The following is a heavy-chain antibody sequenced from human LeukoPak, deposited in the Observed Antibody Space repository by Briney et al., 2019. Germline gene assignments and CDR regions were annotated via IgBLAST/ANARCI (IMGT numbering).Heavy chain of an antibody. CDR3: ARDPSYSSSIDY. J-gene: IGHJ4*02. Sequence: PGGPLNLSGQASESTFIDYNLSWIPRAPGKGLEGVSYISSSGSTIYYADSVKGRFTISRDNAKNSLYLQMNSLRAEDTAVYYCARDPSYSSSIDYWGQGTLVTVSS. CDR1: ESTFIDYN. D-gene: IGHD6-6*01. CDR2: ISSSGSTI. V-gene: IGHV3-11*01.